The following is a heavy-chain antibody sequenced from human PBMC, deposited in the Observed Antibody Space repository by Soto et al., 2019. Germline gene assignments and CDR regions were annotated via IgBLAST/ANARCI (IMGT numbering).Heavy chain of an antibody. D-gene: IGHD3-10*01. Sequence: PETLPVTCDVYGQSFSGYYWSWIRQPPGKGLEWIGEINHSGSTNYNPSLKSLVTISVDTSKNQFYLKLSSVTAADTAVYYCARATRLLWFGSTEFDPWGQGTLVTVS. CDR3: ARATRLLWFGSTEFDP. J-gene: IGHJ5*02. V-gene: IGHV4-34*01. CDR1: GQSFSGYY. CDR2: INHSGST.